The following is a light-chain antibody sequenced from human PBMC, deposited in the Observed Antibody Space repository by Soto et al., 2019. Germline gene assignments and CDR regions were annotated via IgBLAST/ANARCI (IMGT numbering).Light chain of an antibody. CDR2: AAS. Sequence: GDRVTITCRASQGVSSSLAWYQQKPGSAPKLLIFAASILQSGVPSRFSGSGSGTDFTLTISSLQPEDFATYYCLQKYFYPFTFGPGTKVDIK. CDR3: LQKYFYPFT. J-gene: IGKJ3*01. CDR1: QGVSSS. V-gene: IGKV1-6*01.